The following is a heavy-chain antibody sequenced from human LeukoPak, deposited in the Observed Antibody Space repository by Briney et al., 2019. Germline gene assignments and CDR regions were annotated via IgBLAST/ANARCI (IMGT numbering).Heavy chain of an antibody. Sequence: GGSLRLSCAASGFTFSNAWMSWVRQAPGKGLEWVGRIKSKTDGGTTDYAAPVKGRFTISRDDSKNTLYLQMNSLKTEDTAVYYCTTSGYDSYYYYYGMDVWGQGTTVTVSS. CDR1: GFTFSNAW. D-gene: IGHD5-12*01. V-gene: IGHV3-15*01. J-gene: IGHJ6*02. CDR3: TTSGYDSYYYYYGMDV. CDR2: IKSKTDGGTT.